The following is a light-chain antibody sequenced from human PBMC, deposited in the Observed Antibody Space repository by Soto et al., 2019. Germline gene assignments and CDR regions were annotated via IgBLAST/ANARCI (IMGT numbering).Light chain of an antibody. J-gene: IGKJ1*01. CDR3: QQYGSSPT. CDR2: DAS. V-gene: IGKV3-20*01. Sequence: EIVLTQSPGTLYLSPGERATLSCRASLSVSTSYLAWYQQKPGQPPRRLIYDASSRATGIPDRFSGSGSRTDFTLTISRLEPEDFAVYYCQQYGSSPTFGPGTKVDIK. CDR1: LSVSTSY.